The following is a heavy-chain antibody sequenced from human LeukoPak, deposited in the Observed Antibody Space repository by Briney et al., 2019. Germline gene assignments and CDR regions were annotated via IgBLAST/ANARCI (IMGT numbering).Heavy chain of an antibody. V-gene: IGHV3-7*01. Sequence: GGSLRLSCAASTFTFSTYWMTWVRQAPGKGPEVVANINQDGSVKNYVDSVKGRFTISRDNAKNSLYLQMNSLRADDTAVYYCARDPGSSSFDYWGQGTLVTVSS. CDR1: TFTFSTYW. J-gene: IGHJ4*02. D-gene: IGHD6-13*01. CDR2: INQDGSVK. CDR3: ARDPGSSSFDY.